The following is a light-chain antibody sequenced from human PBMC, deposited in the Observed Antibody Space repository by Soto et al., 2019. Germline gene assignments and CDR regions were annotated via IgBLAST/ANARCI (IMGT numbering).Light chain of an antibody. CDR2: GAS. CDR1: QSVSSSY. Sequence: VFTQSPGTLSLSPGERATLSCRASQSVSSSYLAWYQQKPGQAPRLLIYGASSRATGIPDRFSGSGSGTDFTLTISRLEPEDFAVYYCQQLTDWPPQWTFGQGTKVDIK. J-gene: IGKJ1*01. V-gene: IGKV3D-20*02. CDR3: QQLTDWPPQWT.